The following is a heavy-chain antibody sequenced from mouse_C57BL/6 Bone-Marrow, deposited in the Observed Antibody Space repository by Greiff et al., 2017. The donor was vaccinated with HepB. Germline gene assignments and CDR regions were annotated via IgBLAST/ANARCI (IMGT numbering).Heavy chain of an antibody. CDR2: IHPNSGST. J-gene: IGHJ3*01. V-gene: IGHV1-64*01. Sequence: QVQLQQPGAELVKPGASVKLSCKASGYTFTSYWMHWVKQRPGQGLEWIGMIHPNSGSTNYNEKFKSKATLTVDKSSSTAYMQLSSLTSEDSAVYYCARKGTTVGFAYWGQGTLVTVSA. CDR1: GYTFTSYW. CDR3: ARKGTTVGFAY. D-gene: IGHD1-1*01.